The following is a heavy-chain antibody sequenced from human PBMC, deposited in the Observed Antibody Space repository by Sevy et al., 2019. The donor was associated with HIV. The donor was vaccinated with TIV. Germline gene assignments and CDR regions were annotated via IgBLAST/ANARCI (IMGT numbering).Heavy chain of an antibody. CDR2: IYYNGHI. Sequence: SETPSLTCTVSGGSITSLYWNWIRQPLGKGLEWIANIYYNGHINYNPSLKSRVTLSLDTSKNQFSLRLSSVTAADTAMYYCAGENAWGRGYSWGQGTLVTVSS. CDR1: GGSITSLY. D-gene: IGHD1-26*01. CDR3: AGENAWGRGYS. J-gene: IGHJ4*02. V-gene: IGHV4-59*08.